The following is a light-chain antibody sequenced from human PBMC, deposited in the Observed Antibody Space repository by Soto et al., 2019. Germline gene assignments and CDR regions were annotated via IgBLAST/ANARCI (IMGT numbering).Light chain of an antibody. CDR3: QHYCSTPRT. CDR1: QSVLYSSNNKNY. V-gene: IGKV4-1*01. J-gene: IGKJ1*01. Sequence: DIVMTQSPDSLAVSLGERATINCKSSQSVLYSSNNKNYLAWYQQKPGQPPKLLIYWASTRESGVPDRFSGRGSGTDFTLTISSLQAEDVAVYYCQHYCSTPRTFGQGTKVEIK. CDR2: WAS.